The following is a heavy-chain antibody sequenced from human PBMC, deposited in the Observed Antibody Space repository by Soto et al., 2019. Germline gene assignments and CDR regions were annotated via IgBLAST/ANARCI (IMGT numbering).Heavy chain of an antibody. D-gene: IGHD1-26*01. Sequence: QVQLVQSGAEVKKPGSSVKVSCKASGGTFSSYAISWVRQAPEQGLEWMGGIIPIFGTANYAQKFQGRVTMTADESTSTAYMELSSLRSEDTAVYYCARGWSSGSYDGMDVWGQGTTVTVSS. CDR3: ARGWSSGSYDGMDV. CDR2: IIPIFGTA. V-gene: IGHV1-69*12. CDR1: GGTFSSYA. J-gene: IGHJ6*02.